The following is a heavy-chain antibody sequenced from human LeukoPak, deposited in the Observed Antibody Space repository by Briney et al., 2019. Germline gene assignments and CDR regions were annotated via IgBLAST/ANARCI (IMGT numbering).Heavy chain of an antibody. CDR2: IYYSGST. Sequence: SETLSLTCTVSGGSISSYYWSWIRQPPGKGLEWIGYIYYSGSTNYNPSLKSRVTISVDTSKNQFSLKLSSVTAADTAVYYRARVPSREVTTDRSYFDYWGQGTLVTVSS. CDR3: ARVPSREVTTDRSYFDY. V-gene: IGHV4-59*01. J-gene: IGHJ4*02. D-gene: IGHD4-11*01. CDR1: GGSISSYY.